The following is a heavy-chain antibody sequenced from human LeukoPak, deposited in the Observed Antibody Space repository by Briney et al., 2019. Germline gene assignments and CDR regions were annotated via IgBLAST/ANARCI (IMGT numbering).Heavy chain of an antibody. V-gene: IGHV4-61*08. CDR1: GGSISSGGYS. CDR3: ARASSSRSFDY. Sequence: SETLSLTCAVSGGSISSGGYSWSWIRQPPGKGLEWIGYIYYSGSTNYNPSLKSRVTISVDTSKNQFSLKLSSVTAADTAVYYCARASSSRSFDYWGQGTLVTVSS. J-gene: IGHJ4*02. D-gene: IGHD6-13*01. CDR2: IYYSGST.